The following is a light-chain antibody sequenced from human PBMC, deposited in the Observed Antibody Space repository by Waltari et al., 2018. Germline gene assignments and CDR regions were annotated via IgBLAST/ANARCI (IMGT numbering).Light chain of an antibody. CDR2: AVT. CDR1: SSDVGGYDH. CDR3: SSYTVTNTHIL. Sequence: QSALTQPASVSGSPGQSITISCTGTSSDVGGYDHVSWYQHHPGKVPKLIIYAVTNRPAGISVRFAGAKSGTTASLTIAGLQAEDEADYFCSSYTVTNTHILFGGGTRLTIL. V-gene: IGLV2-14*01. J-gene: IGLJ2*01.